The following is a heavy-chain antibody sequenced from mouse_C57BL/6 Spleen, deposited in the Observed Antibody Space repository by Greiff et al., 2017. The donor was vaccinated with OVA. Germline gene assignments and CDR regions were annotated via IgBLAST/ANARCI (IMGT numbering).Heavy chain of an antibody. CDR1: GYTFTDYY. D-gene: IGHD1-1*01. CDR3: ARLGEYDGSSYGSYWYFDV. V-gene: IGHV1-26*01. J-gene: IGHJ1*03. Sequence: EVQLLQSGPELVKPGASVKISCKASGYTFTDYYMNWVKQSPGKSLEWIGDINPNNGGTSYNQKFKGKATLTVDKSSSTAYMELRSLTSEDSAVYYCARLGEYDGSSYGSYWYFDVWGTGTTVTVSS. CDR2: INPNNGGT.